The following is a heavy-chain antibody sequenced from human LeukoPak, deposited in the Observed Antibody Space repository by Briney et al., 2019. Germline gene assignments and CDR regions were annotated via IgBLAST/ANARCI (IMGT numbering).Heavy chain of an antibody. CDR3: AKSGYDLGYYYYYYMDV. V-gene: IGHV4-34*01. Sequence: SETLSLTCAVYGGSFSGYYWSWIRQPPGKGLEWIGEINHSGSTNYNPSLKSRVTISVDTSKDQFSLKLSSVTAADTAVYYCAKSGYDLGYYYYYYMDVWGKGTTVTVSS. CDR2: INHSGST. J-gene: IGHJ6*03. D-gene: IGHD5-12*01. CDR1: GGSFSGYY.